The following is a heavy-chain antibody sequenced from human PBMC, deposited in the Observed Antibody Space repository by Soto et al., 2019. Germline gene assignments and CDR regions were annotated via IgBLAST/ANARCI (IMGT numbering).Heavy chain of an antibody. CDR1: GFTFSSYA. Sequence: PGGSLRLSCAASGFTFSSYAMHWVRQAPGKGLEWVAVISYDGSNKYYADSVKGRFTISRDNSKNTLYLQMNSLRSEDTAVYYCASLPLGYCSGGSCYSSLPYYYYGMDVWGQGTTVTVSS. CDR3: ASLPLGYCSGGSCYSSLPYYYYGMDV. V-gene: IGHV3-30-3*01. D-gene: IGHD2-15*01. CDR2: ISYDGSNK. J-gene: IGHJ6*02.